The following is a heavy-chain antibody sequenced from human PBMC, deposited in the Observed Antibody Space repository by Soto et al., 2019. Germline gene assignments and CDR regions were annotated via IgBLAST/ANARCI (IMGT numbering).Heavy chain of an antibody. J-gene: IGHJ4*02. CDR1: GYSFTGYY. CDR2: IYPNSGDT. D-gene: IGHD6-19*01. Sequence: GASVKVSCKASGYSFTGYYIHWLRQAPGQGLEWVGWIYPNSGDTKSAQKFQGRLTLTRDTSITTAYMELSSLRSDDTAIYYCASLQTSGWYGVHWGQGTLVTVSS. CDR3: ASLQTSGWYGVH. V-gene: IGHV1-2*02.